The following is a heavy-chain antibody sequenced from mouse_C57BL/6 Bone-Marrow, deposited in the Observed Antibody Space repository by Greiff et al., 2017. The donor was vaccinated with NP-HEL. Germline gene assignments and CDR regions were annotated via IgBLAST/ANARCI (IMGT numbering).Heavy chain of an antibody. D-gene: IGHD4-1*02. CDR1: GFTFSSYG. V-gene: IGHV5-6*01. Sequence: EVKLMESGGDLVKPGGSLKLSCAASGFTFSSYGMSWVRQTPDKRLEWVATISSGGSYTYYPDSVKGRFTISRDNAKNTLYLQMSSLKSEDTAMYYCARPSTGPYYFDYWGQGTTLTVSS. CDR2: ISSGGSYT. CDR3: ARPSTGPYYFDY. J-gene: IGHJ2*01.